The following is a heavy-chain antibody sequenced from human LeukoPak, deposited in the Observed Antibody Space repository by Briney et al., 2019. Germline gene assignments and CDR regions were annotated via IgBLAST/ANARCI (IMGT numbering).Heavy chain of an antibody. V-gene: IGHV3-48*03. CDR1: GFTFSSYE. CDR3: AKDSHPGIAAAGTHLWYFQH. Sequence: GGSLRLSCAASGFTFSSYEMNWVRQAPGKGLEWVSYISSGGSTIYYADSVKGRFTISRDNAKNSLYLQMTSLTAEDTAVYYCAKDSHPGIAAAGTHLWYFQHWGQGTLVTVSS. CDR2: ISSGGSTI. D-gene: IGHD6-13*01. J-gene: IGHJ1*01.